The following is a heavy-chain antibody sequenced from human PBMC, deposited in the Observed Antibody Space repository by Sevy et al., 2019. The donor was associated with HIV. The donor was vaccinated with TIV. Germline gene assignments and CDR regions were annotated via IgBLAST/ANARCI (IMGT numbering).Heavy chain of an antibody. J-gene: IGHJ4*02. D-gene: IGHD6-13*01. Sequence: SQTLALTCAISGDSVSSNSAAWNWIRQSPSRGLEWLGRTYYRSKWYNDYAVSVKSRITINRDTSKNQFYLQLNAVTPEDTAVYYCASDNYSSSGYFDYWGQGTLVTVSS. CDR1: GDSVSSNSAA. CDR2: TYYRSKWYN. V-gene: IGHV6-1*01. CDR3: ASDNYSSSGYFDY.